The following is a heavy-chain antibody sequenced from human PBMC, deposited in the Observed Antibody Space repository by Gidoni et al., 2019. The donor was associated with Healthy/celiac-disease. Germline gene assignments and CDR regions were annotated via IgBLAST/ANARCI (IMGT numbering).Heavy chain of an antibody. CDR1: EARVSSNSDS. D-gene: IGHD6-6*01. CDR3: ARGEDGEGKEYSSARGDAFDI. V-gene: IGHV6-1*01. J-gene: IGHJ3*02. CDR2: TYYRSKWYN. Sequence: QVQLQPAGPGLVKPSRALSRTSAIAEARVSSNSDSWTWIRQSPSRGLEWLGRTYYRSKWYNDYAVSVKSRITINPDTSKNQFSLQLNSVPPEDPAVYYCARGEDGEGKEYSSARGDAFDIWGQGTMVTVSS.